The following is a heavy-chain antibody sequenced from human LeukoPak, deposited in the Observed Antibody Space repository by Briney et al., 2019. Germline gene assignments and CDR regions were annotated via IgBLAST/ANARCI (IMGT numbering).Heavy chain of an antibody. V-gene: IGHV4-59*01. CDR3: ARGEITMVRGVIIFSPFDY. CDR2: IYYSGST. CDR1: GGSISSYY. J-gene: IGHJ4*02. D-gene: IGHD3-10*01. Sequence: NPSETLSLTCTVSGGSISSYYWSWIRQPPGKGLEWIGYIYYSGSTNYNPSLKSRVTISVDTSKNQFSLKLSSVTAADTAVYYCARGEITMVRGVIIFSPFDYWGQGTLVTVSS.